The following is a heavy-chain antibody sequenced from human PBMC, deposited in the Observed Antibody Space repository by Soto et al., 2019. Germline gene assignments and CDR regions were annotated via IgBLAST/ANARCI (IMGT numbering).Heavy chain of an antibody. CDR1: GFTFSSYA. CDR2: ISGSGGST. D-gene: IGHD6-6*01. J-gene: IGHJ5*02. CDR3: ARGRYSSSGLSRWFDP. Sequence: PGGSLRLSCAASGFTFSSYAMSWVRQAPGEGLEWVSAISGSGGSTYYADSVKGRFTISRDNAKNSLYLQMNSLRAEDTAVYYCARGRYSSSGLSRWFDPWGQGTLVTVSS. V-gene: IGHV3-23*01.